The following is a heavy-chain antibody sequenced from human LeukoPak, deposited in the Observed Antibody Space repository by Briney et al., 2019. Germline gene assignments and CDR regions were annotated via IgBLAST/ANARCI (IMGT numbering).Heavy chain of an antibody. V-gene: IGHV4-39*02. CDR2: THYSGET. Sequence: TSETLSLTCTVSGFYIYTGGYYWGWIRRPPGKGLEWIGTTHYSGETFYNPTLKSRVTMSVDTSRNHFSLRLDSVTAADTAVYYCARQTTGSFQWTFDNWGLGTLVTVSP. CDR1: GFYIYTGGYY. CDR3: ARQTTGSFQWTFDN. J-gene: IGHJ4*02. D-gene: IGHD1-26*01.